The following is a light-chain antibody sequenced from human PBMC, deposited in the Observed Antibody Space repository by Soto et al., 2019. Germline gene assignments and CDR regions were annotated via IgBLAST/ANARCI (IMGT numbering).Light chain of an antibody. CDR2: AAS. CDR1: QVIRND. Sequence: AIQMTQSPSSLSASVGDRVTITCRASQVIRNDLGWYQQKPGKAPKLLIYAASSLETGVPSRFRRSGSATDFTLTIISLQPEDFATYYCLQDYIYTPTFGQGTKLEIK. V-gene: IGKV1-6*01. J-gene: IGKJ2*01. CDR3: LQDYIYTPT.